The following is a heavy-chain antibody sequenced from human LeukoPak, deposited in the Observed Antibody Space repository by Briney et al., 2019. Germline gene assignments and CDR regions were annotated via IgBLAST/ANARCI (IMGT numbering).Heavy chain of an antibody. CDR1: GGSISSGDYY. V-gene: IGHV4-30-4*08. CDR2: IYYSGST. J-gene: IGHJ3*02. CDR3: ARTLVVVIAIDAFDI. D-gene: IGHD2-21*01. Sequence: SQTLSLTWTVSGGSISSGDYYWSWIRQPPGKGLEWIGYIYYSGSTYYNPSLKIRVTISVDTSKNQFSLKLSSVTAADTAVYYCARTLVVVIAIDAFDIWGQGTMVTVSS.